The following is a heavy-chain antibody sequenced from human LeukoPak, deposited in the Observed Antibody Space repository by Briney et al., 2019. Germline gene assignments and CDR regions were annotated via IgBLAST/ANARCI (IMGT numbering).Heavy chain of an antibody. J-gene: IGHJ4*02. CDR2: IKQDGSEK. V-gene: IGHV3-7*01. CDR3: ARVRLVDTAMVIYVDYFDY. CDR1: GITFSSYW. D-gene: IGHD5-18*01. Sequence: GGSLRLSCAASGITFSSYWMSWVRQAPGKGLEWVANIKQDGSEKYYVDSVKGRFTISRDNAKNSLYLQMNSLRAEDTAVYYCARVRLVDTAMVIYVDYFDYWGQGTLVTVSS.